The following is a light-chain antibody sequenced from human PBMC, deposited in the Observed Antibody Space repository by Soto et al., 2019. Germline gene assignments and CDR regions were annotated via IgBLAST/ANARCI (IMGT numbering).Light chain of an antibody. V-gene: IGKV1-33*01. CDR1: QDISNY. CDR2: DAS. J-gene: IGKJ3*01. CDR3: QQYDNLPFT. Sequence: DIQMTQSPSSLSASVGDRVTITCQASQDISNYLNWYQQKAGKAPKLLIYDASNLETGVPSRFSGSGSGTDFIFTISSLQPEDIATYYCQQYDNLPFTFGPGTNVDIK.